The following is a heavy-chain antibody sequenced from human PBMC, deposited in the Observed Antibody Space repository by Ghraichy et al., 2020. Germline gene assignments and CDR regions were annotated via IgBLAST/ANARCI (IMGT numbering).Heavy chain of an antibody. CDR1: GARVSSDSAA. V-gene: IGHV6-1*01. CDR3: AMCRYYYYGMDV. D-gene: IGHD5/OR15-5a*01. Sequence: SQTLSLTCAIYGARVSSDSAAWNWIRPSPSKGLEWLGRTYYRSRWYNDHAVSVKGRISINPDTSKNQFSLQLNSVTPEDTAVYYFAMCRYYYYGMDVWGQGITGTVSS. J-gene: IGHJ6*02. CDR2: TYYRSRWYN.